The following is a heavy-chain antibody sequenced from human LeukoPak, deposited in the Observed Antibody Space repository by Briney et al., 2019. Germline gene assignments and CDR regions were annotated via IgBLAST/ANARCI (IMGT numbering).Heavy chain of an antibody. D-gene: IGHD2/OR15-2a*01. CDR2: VYHDGTT. CDR3: ARGSTRADDY. V-gene: IGHV4-59*11. Sequence: SETLSVTCTVSGASISRHYWSWIRQPPGKGLEWIGYVYHDGTTNYNPSLKSRVAISIDTSRNQLSLKLSSMTAADTAVYYCARGSTRADDYWGQGILVTVSS. J-gene: IGHJ4*02. CDR1: GASISRHY.